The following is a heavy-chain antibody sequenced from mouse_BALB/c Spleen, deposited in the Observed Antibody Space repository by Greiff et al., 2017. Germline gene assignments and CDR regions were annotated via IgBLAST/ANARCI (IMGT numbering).Heavy chain of an antibody. CDR1: GYTFTSYW. CDR3: ARYYGNYVTSGYAVDY. D-gene: IGHD2-1*01. J-gene: IGHJ4*01. CDR2: INPSTGYT. Sequence: VQLQHSGAELAKPGASVKMSCKASGYTFTSYWMHWVKQRPGQGLEWIGYINPSTGYTEYNQKFKDKATLTADKSSSTAYMQLSSLTSEDSAVYYCARYYGNYVTSGYAVDYWGQGTSVTVSS. V-gene: IGHV1-7*01.